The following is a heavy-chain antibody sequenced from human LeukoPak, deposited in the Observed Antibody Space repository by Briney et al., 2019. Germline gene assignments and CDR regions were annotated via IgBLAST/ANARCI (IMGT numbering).Heavy chain of an antibody. CDR2: ISGSGTSA. CDR1: GCTFSSYA. CDR3: AKTHSSSWYGLYYFDY. V-gene: IGHV3-23*01. Sequence: GGSLRLSCAASGCTFSSYAMTGVRQAPGEGLQWVAGISGSGTSAYYEDSVRGGFTISRDNSKNTLYLQMNTLRAEDTAVYHCAKTHSSSWYGLYYFDYWGQGTLVTVSS. D-gene: IGHD6-13*01. J-gene: IGHJ4*02.